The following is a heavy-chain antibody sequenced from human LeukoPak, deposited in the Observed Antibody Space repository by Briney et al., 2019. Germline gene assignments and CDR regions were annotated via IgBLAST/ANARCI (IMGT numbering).Heavy chain of an antibody. CDR1: GGSISSYY. V-gene: IGHV4-59*08. J-gene: IGHJ5*02. Sequence: SETLSLTCTVSGGSISSYYWSWIRQPRGKGLEWIGYIYYSGSTNYNPSLKSRVTISVDTSKNQFSLKLSSVTAADTAVYYCARVGEAVNWFDPWGQGTLVTVSS. D-gene: IGHD2-15*01. CDR3: ARVGEAVNWFDP. CDR2: IYYSGST.